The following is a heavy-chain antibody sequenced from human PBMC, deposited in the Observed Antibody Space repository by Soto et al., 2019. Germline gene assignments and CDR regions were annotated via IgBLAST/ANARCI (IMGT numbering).Heavy chain of an antibody. CDR3: GGGGGGSTSCDY. CDR1: GGTFSSYT. Sequence: QVQLVQSGAEVKKPGSSVKVSCKASGGTFSSYTISWVRQAPGQGLEWMGRIIPILGIANYAQKFQGRVTINADKSTRTAYRELRRRRSEDTAVYYWGGGGGGSTSCDYWGQGTLVTVSS. J-gene: IGHJ4*02. V-gene: IGHV1-69*02. D-gene: IGHD2-2*01. CDR2: IIPILGIA.